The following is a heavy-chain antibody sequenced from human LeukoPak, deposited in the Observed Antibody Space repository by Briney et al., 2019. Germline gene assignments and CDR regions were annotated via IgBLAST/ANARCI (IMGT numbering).Heavy chain of an antibody. CDR3: ARDRVYDFWSGYYLDYYYYGMDV. J-gene: IGHJ6*02. CDR1: GYTFTSYG. Sequence: ASVKVSCKASGYTFTSYGISWVRQAPGQGLEWMGWISAYNGNTNYAQKLQGRVTMTTDTSTSTAYMELRSLRSDDTAVYYCARDRVYDFWSGYYLDYYYYGMDVWGQGTTVTVSS. D-gene: IGHD3-3*01. V-gene: IGHV1-18*01. CDR2: ISAYNGNT.